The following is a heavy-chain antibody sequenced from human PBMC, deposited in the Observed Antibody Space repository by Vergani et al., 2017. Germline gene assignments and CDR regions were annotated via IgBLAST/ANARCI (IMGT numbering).Heavy chain of an antibody. D-gene: IGHD2-2*01. CDR1: GFTFNSYG. CDR2: ISGSGVST. Sequence: EVQVLESGGGLVQPGGSLGLSCAASGFTFNSYGMSWVRQAPGKGLEWVSAISGSGVSTYYAYSVKVRFTISRDNSKNTLYLQMNSLRAEDTAVYYCAKALRHXSSTSCSNGAFDIWGQGTMVTVSS. V-gene: IGHV3-23*01. CDR3: AKALRHXSSTSCSNGAFDI. J-gene: IGHJ3*02.